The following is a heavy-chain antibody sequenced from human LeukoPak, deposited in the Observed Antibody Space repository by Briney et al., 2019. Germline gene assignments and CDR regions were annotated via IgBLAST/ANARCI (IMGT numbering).Heavy chain of an antibody. CDR3: ARGSRYCSSTSCYTIYYYYYYMDV. J-gene: IGHJ6*03. V-gene: IGHV1-18*01. Sequence: ASVKVSCKASGYTFTSYGISWVRQAPGQGLEWMGWISAYNGNTNYAQKLQGRVTMTTDTSTSTAYMELRSLRSDDTAVYYCARGSRYCSSTSCYTIYYYYYYMDVWGKGTTVTVSS. CDR2: ISAYNGNT. D-gene: IGHD2-2*01. CDR1: GYTFTSYG.